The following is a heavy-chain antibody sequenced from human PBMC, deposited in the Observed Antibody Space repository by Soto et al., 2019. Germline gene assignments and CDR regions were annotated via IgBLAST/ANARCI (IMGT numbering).Heavy chain of an antibody. CDR1: GFIFNRYA. V-gene: IGHV3-30-3*01. Sequence: QVQLVESGGRVVQPGRSLRLSCAASGFIFNRYAIHWVRQTPGKGLEWVAVISKDGSVQYYADSVSGRFIISRDKSKDTVYLEMNSLRAEDTAVFYCARSRSGAVPDSFGYWGQGTLVTVSS. D-gene: IGHD3-3*01. CDR2: ISKDGSVQ. CDR3: ARSRSGAVPDSFGY. J-gene: IGHJ4*02.